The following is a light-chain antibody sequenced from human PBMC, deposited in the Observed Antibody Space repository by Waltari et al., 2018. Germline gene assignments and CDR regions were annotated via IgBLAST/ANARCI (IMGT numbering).Light chain of an antibody. V-gene: IGKV1-9*01. J-gene: IGKJ5*01. CDR3: QQLNSFPIT. CDR2: AAS. CDR1: QGISSY. Sequence: IQLTQSTSYPSASVGDRVNIPCRASQGISSYLALYQQKPGKAPKLLIYAASTLQSGVPSRFSGSGSGTDFTLTISSLQPEDFATYYCQQLNSFPITFGQGTRLEIK.